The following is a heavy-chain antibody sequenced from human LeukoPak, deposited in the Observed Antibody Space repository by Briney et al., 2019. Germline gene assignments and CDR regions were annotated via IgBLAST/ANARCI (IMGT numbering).Heavy chain of an antibody. J-gene: IGHJ4*02. CDR1: GFTFSSYS. V-gene: IGHV3-48*01. D-gene: IGHD5-18*01. CDR3: ARDAAYGYDRFDS. CDR2: ISSLSGTI. Sequence: GGSLRLSCAASGFTFSSYSMNWVRQAPGKGLEWVSYISSLSGTINYADSVKGRFIISRDNAKNSMFLQMNSLRAEDTAVYYCARDAAYGYDRFDSWGQGTQVTVSS.